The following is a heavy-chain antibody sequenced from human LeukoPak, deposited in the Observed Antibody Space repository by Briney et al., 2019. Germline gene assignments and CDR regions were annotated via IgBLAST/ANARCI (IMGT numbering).Heavy chain of an antibody. D-gene: IGHD6-19*01. CDR3: ARGYIAVAGFGH. CDR2: MNPNSGNT. V-gene: IGHV1-8*03. J-gene: IGHJ4*02. CDR1: GYTFTSYD. Sequence: ASVKVSCKASGYTFTSYDINWVRQATGQGLEWMGWMNPNSGNTGYAQKFQGRVTVTRNTSISTAYMELSSLRSEDTAVYYCARGYIAVAGFGHWGQGTLVTVSS.